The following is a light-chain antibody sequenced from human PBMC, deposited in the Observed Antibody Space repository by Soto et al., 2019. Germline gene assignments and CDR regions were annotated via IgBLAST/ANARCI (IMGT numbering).Light chain of an antibody. J-gene: IGLJ3*02. CDR1: NRDIGAYNL. Sequence: QSALTQPASVSGSLGQSITISCTGSNRDIGAYNLVSWYQQYPDTAPKLIIYEVRNRPSGVSYRFTGSRSGNTASLTISAPQADDESTFYCSSYTTTSTLLFGGGTKLTV. V-gene: IGLV2-14*01. CDR3: SSYTTTSTLL. CDR2: EVR.